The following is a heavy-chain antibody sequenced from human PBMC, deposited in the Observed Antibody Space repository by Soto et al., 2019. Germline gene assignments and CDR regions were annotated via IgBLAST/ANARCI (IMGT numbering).Heavy chain of an antibody. CDR1: GGSISSYY. J-gene: IGHJ4*02. CDR2: IYYSGST. V-gene: IGHV4-59*01. Sequence: ETLSLTCTVSGGSISSYYWSWIRQPPGKGLEWIGYIYYSGSTNYNPSLKSRVTISVDTSKNQFSLKLSSVTAADTAVYYCASYRYYFDYWGQGTLVTVSS. D-gene: IGHD1-26*01. CDR3: ASYRYYFDY.